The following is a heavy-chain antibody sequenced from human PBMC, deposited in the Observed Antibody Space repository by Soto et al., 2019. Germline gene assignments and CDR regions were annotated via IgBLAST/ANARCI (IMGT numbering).Heavy chain of an antibody. V-gene: IGHV6-1*01. CDR2: TFYRSKWYN. J-gene: IGHJ4*02. D-gene: IGHD6-13*01. Sequence: SQTLSLTCAISGDSVSSNSAAWNWIRQSPSRGLEWLGRTFYRSKWYNDYAVSVKSRITINPDTSKNQFSLQLNSVTPEDTAVYYCARYCVLQQLAYYLVYWAQALLVTVSS. CDR1: GDSVSSNSAA. CDR3: ARYCVLQQLAYYLVY.